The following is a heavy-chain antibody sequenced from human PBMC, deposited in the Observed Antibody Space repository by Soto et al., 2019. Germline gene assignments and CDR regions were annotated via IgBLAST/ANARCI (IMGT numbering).Heavy chain of an antibody. J-gene: IGHJ4*02. D-gene: IGHD3-22*01. CDR1: GASVTSDDYY. CDR3: ARDPIFYYASSGYGGSYFDY. V-gene: IGHV4-30-4*01. CDR2: IYHSGST. Sequence: PSETLSLTCAVSGASVTSDDYYWSWIRQPPGKGLEWIGYIYHSGSTYYNPSLKSRVSISIDTSQNQSSLKLTSLTAAGTAVYYCARDPIFYYASSGYGGSYFDYWGQGSRVTVSS.